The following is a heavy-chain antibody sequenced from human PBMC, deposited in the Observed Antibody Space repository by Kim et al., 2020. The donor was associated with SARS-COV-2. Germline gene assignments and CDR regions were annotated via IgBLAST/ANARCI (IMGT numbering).Heavy chain of an antibody. CDR1: GFTFSSYA. Sequence: GGSLRLSCAASGFTFSSYAMSWVRQAPGKGLEWVSAISGSGGSTYYADSVKGRFTISRDNSKNTLYLQMNSLRAEDTAVYYCAKVRAFGGVIVRGVFDYWGQGTLVTVSS. V-gene: IGHV3-23*01. D-gene: IGHD3-16*02. CDR2: ISGSGGST. CDR3: AKVRAFGGVIVRGVFDY. J-gene: IGHJ4*02.